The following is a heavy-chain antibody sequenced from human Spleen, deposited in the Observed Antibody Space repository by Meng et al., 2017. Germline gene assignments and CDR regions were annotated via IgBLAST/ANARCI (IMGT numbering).Heavy chain of an antibody. J-gene: IGHJ4*02. D-gene: IGHD5-24*01. Sequence: ESLKISCAASGFTFSSYWMSWVRQAPGKGLEWIGSLYHGGSTYYNPSLRSRVTISVDTSKNQFSLKLSSVTAADTAVYYCAILGRDGYPTPDYWGQGTRVTVSS. CDR3: AILGRDGYPTPDY. V-gene: IGHV4-38-2*01. CDR2: LYHGGST. CDR1: GFTFSSYW.